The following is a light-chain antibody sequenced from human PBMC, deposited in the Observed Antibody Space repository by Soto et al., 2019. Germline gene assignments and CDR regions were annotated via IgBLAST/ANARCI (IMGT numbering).Light chain of an antibody. CDR1: QAIRTA. CDR2: AAS. Sequence: AIQLTQSPSSLYASVGDRVTITCRASQAIRTALVWYQQKAGKVPKLLIYAASILQSGVPSRFSGSGSGTDFTLTISSLQPEDFATYYCLLDFRYFWAFGQGTKVDIK. J-gene: IGKJ1*01. V-gene: IGKV1-6*01. CDR3: LLDFRYFWA.